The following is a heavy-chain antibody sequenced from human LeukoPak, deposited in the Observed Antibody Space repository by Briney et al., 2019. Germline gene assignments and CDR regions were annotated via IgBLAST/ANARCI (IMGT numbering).Heavy chain of an antibody. Sequence: GGSLRLSCAASGFTFSSYAMHWVRQAPGKGLEYASAISSNGGSTYYANSVKGRFTISRDNSKNTLYLQMGSLRAEDMAVYYCARAMYSPPSYYFDYWGQGTLVTVSS. CDR2: ISSNGGST. D-gene: IGHD2-8*01. J-gene: IGHJ4*02. V-gene: IGHV3-64*01. CDR1: GFTFSSYA. CDR3: ARAMYSPPSYYFDY.